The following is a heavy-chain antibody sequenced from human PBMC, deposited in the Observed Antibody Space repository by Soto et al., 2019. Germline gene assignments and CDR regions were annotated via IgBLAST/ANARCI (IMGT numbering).Heavy chain of an antibody. D-gene: IGHD5-12*01. V-gene: IGHV3-23*01. Sequence: GGSLRLSCAASGFTFSSYAMSWVRQAPGKGLEWVSAISGSGGSTYYADSVKGRFTISRDNSKNTLYLQMNSLRAEDTAVYYCAKSGYSGYDFGPSYYFDYWGQGTLVTVSS. CDR1: GFTFSSYA. CDR3: AKSGYSGYDFGPSYYFDY. CDR2: ISGSGGST. J-gene: IGHJ4*02.